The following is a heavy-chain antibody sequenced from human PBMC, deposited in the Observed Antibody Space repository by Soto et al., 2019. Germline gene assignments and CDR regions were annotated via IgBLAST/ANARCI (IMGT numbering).Heavy chain of an antibody. Sequence: ASVKVSCKASDYTFTSYGISWVRQAPGQGLEWMGWISAYNGNTNYAQKLQGRVTMTTDTSTSTAYMELRSLRSDDTAVYYCARDRAVHWGYCSGGSCYTFDYWGQGTLVTVSS. D-gene: IGHD2-15*01. J-gene: IGHJ4*02. V-gene: IGHV1-18*01. CDR1: DYTFTSYG. CDR2: ISAYNGNT. CDR3: ARDRAVHWGYCSGGSCYTFDY.